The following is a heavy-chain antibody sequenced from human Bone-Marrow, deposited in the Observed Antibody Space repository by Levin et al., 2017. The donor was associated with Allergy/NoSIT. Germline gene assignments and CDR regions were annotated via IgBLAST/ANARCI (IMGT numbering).Heavy chain of an antibody. CDR1: GFTFNTYT. CDR2: ISPDSVYI. CDR3: ARGSAAAGTGYDH. J-gene: IGHJ5*02. D-gene: IGHD6-13*01. Sequence: PGGSLRLSCVASGFTFNTYTMNWVRQAPGKGLEWVSSISPDSVYIYHADSVRGRFTISRDNAKNSLYLQMNSLRAEDTAVYYCARGSAAAGTGYDHWGQGPLVTVPA. V-gene: IGHV3-21*01.